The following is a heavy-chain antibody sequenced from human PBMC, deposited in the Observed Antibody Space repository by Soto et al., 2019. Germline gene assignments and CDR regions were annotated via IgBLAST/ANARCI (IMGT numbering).Heavy chain of an antibody. V-gene: IGHV1-2*02. Sequence: QVQLVQSGAEVKKPGASVTVSCKTSGYPLTDFYIHWVRQAPGQGLEWMAWINPHTGDTNTALKFQGRVTMTRDTSINTAFMGLTRLSSDDTAVYYCAREGGAAPGARREWYLDLWGRGTLVSVSS. CDR2: INPHTGDT. D-gene: IGHD6-25*01. J-gene: IGHJ2*01. CDR1: GYPLTDFY. CDR3: AREGGAAPGARREWYLDL.